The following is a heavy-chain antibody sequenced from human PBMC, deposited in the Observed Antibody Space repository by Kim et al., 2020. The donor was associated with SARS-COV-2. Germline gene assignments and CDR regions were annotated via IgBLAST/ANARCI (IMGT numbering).Heavy chain of an antibody. Sequence: GGSLRLSCAASGFTFSDSAMHWVRQASGKGLEWVGRIRSKANGFATAYAASVHGRFTIASDESKNKPYLHMNSLKTEAAAEYYCASVPGTTLAFWDAFD. CDR1: GFTFSDSA. J-gene: IGHJ3*01. D-gene: IGHD1-1*01. V-gene: IGHV3-73*01. CDR2: IRSKANGFAT. CDR3: ASVPGTTLAFWDAFD.